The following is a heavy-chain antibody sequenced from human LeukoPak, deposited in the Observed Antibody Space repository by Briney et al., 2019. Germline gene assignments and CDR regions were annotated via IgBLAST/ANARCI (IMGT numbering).Heavy chain of an antibody. CDR1: GFTFSSYA. D-gene: IGHD6-19*01. Sequence: GGSLRLSCAASGFTFSSYAMSWVRQAPGKGLEWVSAISGSGSSTYYADSVKGRFTISRDNSKNTLYLQMNSLRAEDTAVYYCATDQWLDYYYGMDVWGQGTTVTVSS. J-gene: IGHJ6*02. CDR3: ATDQWLDYYYGMDV. CDR2: ISGSGSST. V-gene: IGHV3-23*01.